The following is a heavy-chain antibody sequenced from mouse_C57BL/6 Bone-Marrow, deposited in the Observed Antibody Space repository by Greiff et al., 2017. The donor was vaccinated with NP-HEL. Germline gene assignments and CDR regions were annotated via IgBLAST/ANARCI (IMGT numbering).Heavy chain of an antibody. Sequence: VQLQQSGAELVKPGASVKLSCKASGYTFTSYWMHWVKQRPGQGLEWIGMIHPNSGSTNYNEKFKSKATLTVDKSSSTAYMQLSSLTSEDSAVYYCASGGYYGSSPWYFDVWGTGTTVTVSS. D-gene: IGHD1-1*01. CDR3: ASGGYYGSSPWYFDV. V-gene: IGHV1-64*01. CDR1: GYTFTSYW. CDR2: IHPNSGST. J-gene: IGHJ1*03.